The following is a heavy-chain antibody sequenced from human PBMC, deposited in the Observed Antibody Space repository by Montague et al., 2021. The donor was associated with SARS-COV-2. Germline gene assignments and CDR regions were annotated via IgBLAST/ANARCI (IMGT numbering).Heavy chain of an antibody. J-gene: IGHJ4*02. Sequence: SLRLSCAGSGFTFGDYAISWIRQTPGKGLEWVGFIRSKAYGGTTQYAASAEGKFTISRDDSKSIAYLQINSLESDDTALYYAAAGLFYFDYWGQGALVTVSS. CDR2: IRSKAYGGTT. D-gene: IGHD6-13*01. V-gene: IGHV3-49*03. CDR3: AAGLFYFDY. CDR1: GFTFGDYA.